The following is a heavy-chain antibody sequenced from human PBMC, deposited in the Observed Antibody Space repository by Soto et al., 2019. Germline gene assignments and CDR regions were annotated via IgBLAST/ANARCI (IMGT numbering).Heavy chain of an antibody. D-gene: IGHD2-21*01. Sequence: GGSLRLSCAASGFTFSSYWMSWVRQAPGKGLEWVANIKQDGSEKYYVDSVKGRFTISRDNAKNSLYLQMNSLRAEDTAVYYCARGDSDLHSYYYYYMDVWGKGTTVTVSS. J-gene: IGHJ6*03. CDR1: GFTFSSYW. CDR3: ARGDSDLHSYYYYYMDV. CDR2: IKQDGSEK. V-gene: IGHV3-7*01.